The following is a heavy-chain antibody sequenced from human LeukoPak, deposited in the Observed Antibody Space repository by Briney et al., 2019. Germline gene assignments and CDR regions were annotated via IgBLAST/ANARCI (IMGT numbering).Heavy chain of an antibody. CDR2: IYYSGST. CDR3: ARTLTSPQVVPAATTSVDYYYYGMDV. V-gene: IGHV4-31*11. D-gene: IGHD2-2*01. CDR1: GGSISSGGYY. J-gene: IGHJ6*02. Sequence: SETLSLTCAVSGGSISSGGYYWSWICQHPGKGLEWIGYIYYSGSTYYNPSLKSRVTISVDTSKNQFSLKLSSVTAADTAVYYCARTLTSPQVVPAATTSVDYYYYGMDVWGQGTTVTVSS.